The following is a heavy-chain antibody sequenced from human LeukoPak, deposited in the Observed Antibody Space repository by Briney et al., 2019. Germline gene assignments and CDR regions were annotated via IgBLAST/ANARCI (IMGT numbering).Heavy chain of an antibody. CDR2: VIPVFAIT. Sequence: SVKVSRKASEGTFSNHAITWVRQAPGQGLEWVGGVIPVFAITDFAQKFQGRVTFTTDETTSTAYMELSGLRSEDTAIYYCARVDPTLDPDAFDIWGQGTMVTVSS. J-gene: IGHJ3*02. V-gene: IGHV1-69*05. CDR1: EGTFSNHA. CDR3: ARVDPTLDPDAFDI. D-gene: IGHD4-11*01.